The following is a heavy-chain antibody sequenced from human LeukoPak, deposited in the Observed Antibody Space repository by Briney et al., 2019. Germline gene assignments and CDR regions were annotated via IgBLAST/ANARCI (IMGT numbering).Heavy chain of an antibody. J-gene: IGHJ4*02. Sequence: GGSLRLSCAASGFTFSSYAMSWVRQAPGKGLEWVSAISGSGGSTYYADSVKGRFTISRDNSKNTLYLQMNSLRAEDTAVYYCAKDAPVNIVVVPAANAWGQGTLVTVSS. V-gene: IGHV3-23*01. CDR2: ISGSGGST. CDR3: AKDAPVNIVVVPAANA. CDR1: GFTFSSYA. D-gene: IGHD2-2*01.